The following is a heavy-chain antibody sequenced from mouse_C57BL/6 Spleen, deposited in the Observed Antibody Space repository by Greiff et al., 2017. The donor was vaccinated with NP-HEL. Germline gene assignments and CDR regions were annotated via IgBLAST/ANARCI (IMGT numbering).Heavy chain of an antibody. V-gene: IGHV1-72*01. D-gene: IGHD6-5*01. CDR3: VSYGFAY. CDR2: IDPKSGGT. CDR1: GYTFTSSW. J-gene: IGHJ3*01. Sequence: VQLQQPGAELVKPGASVKLSCRASGYTFTSSWRPGVRRRPGGGLGGIGRIDPKSGGTKYNEKFKSKATLTVDKPSSTAYMQLSSLTAEDSAVYYCVSYGFAYWGQGTLVTVSA.